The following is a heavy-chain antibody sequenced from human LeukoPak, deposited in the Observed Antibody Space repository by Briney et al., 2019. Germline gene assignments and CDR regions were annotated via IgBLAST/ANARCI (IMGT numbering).Heavy chain of an antibody. CDR1: GYRFPNYW. CDR2: IYPGDSDT. D-gene: IGHD4-23*01. J-gene: IGHJ4*02. CDR3: ARHVLSGGNSDY. V-gene: IGHV5-51*01. Sequence: GESLKISCQGSGYRFPNYWIGWVRQMPGKGLEWMGIIYPGDSDTRYSPSFQGQVTISADKSISTAYLQWSSLKASDTAMYYCARHVLSGGNSDYWGQGTLVTVSS.